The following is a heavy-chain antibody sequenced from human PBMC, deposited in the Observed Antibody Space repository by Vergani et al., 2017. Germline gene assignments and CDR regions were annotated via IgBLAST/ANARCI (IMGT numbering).Heavy chain of an antibody. V-gene: IGHV1-69*13. Sequence: QVQLVQSGAEVKKPGSSVKVSCKASGGTFSSYAISWVRQAPGQGLEWMGRIIPIFGTANYAQKFQGRVMITADESTRTAYMGLSSLGSEDTAVYYCASTYYDSLSGLAYYYCGMEVWGQGTTVTVSS. J-gene: IGHJ6*02. CDR2: IIPIFGTA. CDR1: GGTFSSYA. CDR3: ASTYYDSLSGLAYYYCGMEV. D-gene: IGHD3-9*01.